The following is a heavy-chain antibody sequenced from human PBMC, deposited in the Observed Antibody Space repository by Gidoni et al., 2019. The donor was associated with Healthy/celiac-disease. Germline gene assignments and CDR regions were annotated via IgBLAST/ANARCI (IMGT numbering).Heavy chain of an antibody. J-gene: IGHJ4*02. CDR2: IYYSGST. Sequence: QLQLQESGPGLVKPSETLSLTCTVSGGSISSSSYYWGWIRQPPGKGLEWIGSIYYSGSTYYNTSLKSRVTISVDTSKNQFSLKLSSVTAADTAVYYCARDLGTYSSSFSGENWGQGTLVTVSS. V-gene: IGHV4-39*07. CDR3: ARDLGTYSSSFSGEN. CDR1: GGSISSSSYY. D-gene: IGHD6-6*01.